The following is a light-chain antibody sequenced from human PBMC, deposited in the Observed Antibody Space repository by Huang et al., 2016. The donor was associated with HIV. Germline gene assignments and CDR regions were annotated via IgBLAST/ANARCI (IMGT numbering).Light chain of an antibody. CDR1: QSISSY. V-gene: IGKV1-39*01. CDR3: QQTYSAPIT. J-gene: IGKJ5*01. Sequence: DIQMTQSPSSLSASVGDRVIITCRASQSISSYLNWYQQKPGKAPKFLIYATSSLESGVPSRFSGSGSGTNFTLTISTLQPDDFATYYCQQTYSAPITFGQGTRLEIK. CDR2: ATS.